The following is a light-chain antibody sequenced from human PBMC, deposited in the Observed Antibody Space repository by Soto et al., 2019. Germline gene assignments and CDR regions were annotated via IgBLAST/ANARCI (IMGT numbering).Light chain of an antibody. J-gene: IGLJ3*02. V-gene: IGLV2-23*02. CDR1: SNDIGGHNH. CDR2: EVT. CDR3: CSYAGIITWV. Sequence: QPVLTQPASVSGSPGQSITISCTGTSNDIGGHNHVSWYQQHPGNSPKLIIYEVTERPSGVSNRFSASKSGTTASLTISGLQAEDEAGYYCCSYAGIITWVCGGGTKLTVL.